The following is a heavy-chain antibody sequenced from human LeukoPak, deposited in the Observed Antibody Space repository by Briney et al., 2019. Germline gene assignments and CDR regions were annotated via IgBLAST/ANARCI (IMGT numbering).Heavy chain of an antibody. J-gene: IGHJ3*02. CDR1: GFTFSSYW. Sequence: GGSLRLSCAASGFTFSSYWMSWVRQAPGKGLEWVANIKQDGSEKYYVDSVKGRFTISRDNAKSSLYLQMNSLRAEDTAVYYCARDLGIVGALDAFDIWGQGTMVTVSS. V-gene: IGHV3-7*01. CDR3: ARDLGIVGALDAFDI. CDR2: IKQDGSEK. D-gene: IGHD1-26*01.